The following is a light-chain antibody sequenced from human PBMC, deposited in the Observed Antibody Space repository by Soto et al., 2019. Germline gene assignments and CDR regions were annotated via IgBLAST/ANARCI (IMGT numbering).Light chain of an antibody. CDR3: CSYAGTYTWV. V-gene: IGLV2-11*01. CDR1: SSDVGGYNS. J-gene: IGLJ3*02. Sequence: QSALTQPRSVSGSPGQSVTISCTGTSSDVGGYNSVSWYQQYPGKAPKLMIYDVSKRPSGVPDRFSGSKSGNAASLIISGLQAEDEADYYCCSYAGTYTWVFGGGTKLTVL. CDR2: DVS.